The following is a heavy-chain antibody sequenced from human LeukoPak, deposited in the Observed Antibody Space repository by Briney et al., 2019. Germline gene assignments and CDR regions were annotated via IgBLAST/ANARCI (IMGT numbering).Heavy chain of an antibody. CDR3: TREGASDAFDI. CDR1: GFTFGDYA. D-gene: IGHD4/OR15-4a*01. J-gene: IGHJ3*02. Sequence: PGRSLRLSCTASGFTFGDYAMSWVRQAPGKGLEWVGFIRSKAYGGTTEYAASVKGRFTISRDDSKSIAYLRMNSLKTEDTAVYYCTREGASDAFDIWGQGTMVTVSS. CDR2: IRSKAYGGTT. V-gene: IGHV3-49*04.